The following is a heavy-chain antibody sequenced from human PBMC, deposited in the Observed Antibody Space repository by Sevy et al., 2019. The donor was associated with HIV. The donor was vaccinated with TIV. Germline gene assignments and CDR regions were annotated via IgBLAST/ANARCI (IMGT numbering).Heavy chain of an antibody. CDR1: GYTFTHHA. J-gene: IGHJ5*02. CDR3: AREDYPNMDP. V-gene: IGHV1-3*01. D-gene: IGHD3-10*01. Sequence: ASVKVSCRDSGYTFTHHAIHWVRQAPGQSLDWMGWINPGNGNTKYAEEFQDRVTISSDATANSVYMDLSSLRSEDTAVYYCAREDYPNMDPWGQGTRVTVSS. CDR2: INPGNGNT.